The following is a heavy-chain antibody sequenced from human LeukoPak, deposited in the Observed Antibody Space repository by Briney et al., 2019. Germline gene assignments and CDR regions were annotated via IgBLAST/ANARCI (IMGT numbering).Heavy chain of an antibody. J-gene: IGHJ4*02. CDR3: ARVRIELATMLLDY. CDR1: GXTFNTYW. V-gene: IGHV3-74*01. CDR2: INADASRT. D-gene: IGHD5-24*01. Sequence: PGGSLRLSCAASGXTFNTYWMHWVRQAPGKGLVWVSSINADASRTNYADSVKGRCTVSRDNAKNTLYLQMNSLRAEDTAVYYCARVRIELATMLLDYWGQGTLVTVSS.